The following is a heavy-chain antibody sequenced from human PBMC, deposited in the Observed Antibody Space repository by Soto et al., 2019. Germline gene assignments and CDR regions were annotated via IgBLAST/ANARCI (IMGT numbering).Heavy chain of an antibody. CDR2: ISWNSGSI. CDR1: GFTFDDYA. D-gene: IGHD4-17*01. CDR3: AKSGDDYGDYGTYYYYYDMDV. J-gene: IGHJ6*03. Sequence: EVQLVESGGGLVQPGRSLRLSCAASGFTFDDYAMHWVRQAPGKGLEWVSGISWNSGSIGYADSVKGRFTISRDNAKNSLYLQMNSLRAEDTALYYCAKSGDDYGDYGTYYYYYDMDVWGKGTTVTVSS. V-gene: IGHV3-9*01.